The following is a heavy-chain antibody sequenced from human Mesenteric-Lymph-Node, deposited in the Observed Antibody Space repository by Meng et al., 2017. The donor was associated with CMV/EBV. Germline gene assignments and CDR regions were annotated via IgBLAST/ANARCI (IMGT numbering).Heavy chain of an antibody. Sequence: GESLKISCAASGFTFSSYSMNWVRQAPGQGLEWVSTIYSGGSTYYADSVKGRFTISRDNSKNTLYLQMNSLRAEDTAVYYCASEYSSSWQYYFDYWGQGTLVTVSS. J-gene: IGHJ4*02. V-gene: IGHV3-66*01. CDR1: GFTFSSYS. CDR2: IYSGGST. D-gene: IGHD6-13*01. CDR3: ASEYSSSWQYYFDY.